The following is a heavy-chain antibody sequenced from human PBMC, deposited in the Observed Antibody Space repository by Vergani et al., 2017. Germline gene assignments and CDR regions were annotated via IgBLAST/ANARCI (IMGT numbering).Heavy chain of an antibody. Sequence: QVQLQESGPGLVKPSETLSLTCTVSGGSISSYYWSWIRQPPGKGLEWFGYIYYSWSTNYNPSLKSRVTISVDTSKNQFSLKLSSVTAADTAVYYCARVERGYCSGGSCYHYFDYWGQGTLVTVSS. CDR2: IYYSWST. CDR3: ARVERGYCSGGSCYHYFDY. J-gene: IGHJ4*02. V-gene: IGHV4-59*01. D-gene: IGHD2-15*01. CDR1: GGSISSYY.